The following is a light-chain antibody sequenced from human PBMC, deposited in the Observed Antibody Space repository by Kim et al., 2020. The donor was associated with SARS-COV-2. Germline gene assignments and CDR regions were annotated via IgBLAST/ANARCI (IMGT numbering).Light chain of an antibody. V-gene: IGKV3-20*01. CDR1: QSVSSSY. CDR3: QQYVT. CDR2: GAS. Sequence: LSWSPGERATLSCRASQSVSSSYLAWYQQKPGQAPRLLIYGASSRATGIPDRFSGSGSGTDFTLTISRLEPEDFAVYYCQQYVTFGQGTKVEIK. J-gene: IGKJ1*01.